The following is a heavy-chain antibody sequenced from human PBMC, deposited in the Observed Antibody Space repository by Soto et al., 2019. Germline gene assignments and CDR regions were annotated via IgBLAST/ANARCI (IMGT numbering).Heavy chain of an antibody. CDR1: GFTFSSYW. D-gene: IGHD2-15*01. J-gene: IGHJ6*03. CDR3: ARGDCSGGSCYSGYYYYMDV. Sequence: GGSLRLSCAASGFTFSSYWMHWVRQAPGKGLVWVSRINSDGSSTSYADSVKGRFTISRDNAKNTLYLQMNSLRAEDTAVYYCARGDCSGGSCYSGYYYYMDVWGKGTTVTASS. V-gene: IGHV3-74*01. CDR2: INSDGSST.